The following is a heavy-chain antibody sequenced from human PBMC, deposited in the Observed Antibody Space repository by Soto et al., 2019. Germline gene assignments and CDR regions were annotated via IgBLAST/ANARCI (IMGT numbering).Heavy chain of an antibody. CDR3: TGLWFGEIYNY. V-gene: IGHV3-15*07. J-gene: IGHJ4*01. CDR2: IKNKNDGGTI. Sequence: EVELVESGGGLVKPGGSLTLSCAASGFSFKNAWMNWVRQAPGKGLEWVGRIKNKNDGGTIDYAAFVKSRFTISRDASENTLYLHMNDLKTEDSAVYFCTGLWFGEIYNYWGQGSLVTVSS. D-gene: IGHD3-10*01. CDR1: GFSFKNAW.